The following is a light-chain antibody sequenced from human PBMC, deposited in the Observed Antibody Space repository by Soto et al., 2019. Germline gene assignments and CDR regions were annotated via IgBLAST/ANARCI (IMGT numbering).Light chain of an antibody. Sequence: EIGLTQSPATLSASSGEGITLSCRASQSVKNHLAWYQHKPGKAPRLLFYDASIRATGIPARFSAGGSGTEFTLVISSLQSEDAAVYYCQEYNAWPPGTFGQGTKVEIK. CDR3: QEYNAWPPGT. V-gene: IGKV3D-15*01. CDR2: DAS. CDR1: QSVKNH. J-gene: IGKJ1*01.